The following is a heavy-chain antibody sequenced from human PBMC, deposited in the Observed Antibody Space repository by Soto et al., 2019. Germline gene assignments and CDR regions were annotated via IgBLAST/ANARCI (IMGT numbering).Heavy chain of an antibody. J-gene: IGHJ4*02. CDR3: ARSEGRYCSGGSCLIDY. Sequence: QVQLVQSGAEVKKPGASVKVSCKASGYTFTSYGISWVRQAPGQGLEWMGWISAYNGNTNYAQKLQGRVTMTTDTSTSTAYMELWSLRSDDTAVYYCARSEGRYCSGGSCLIDYWGQGTLVTVSS. V-gene: IGHV1-18*01. CDR1: GYTFTSYG. CDR2: ISAYNGNT. D-gene: IGHD2-15*01.